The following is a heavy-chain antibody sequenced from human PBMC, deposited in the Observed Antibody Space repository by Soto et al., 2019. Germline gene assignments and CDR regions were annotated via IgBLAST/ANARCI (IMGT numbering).Heavy chain of an antibody. D-gene: IGHD5-12*01. J-gene: IGHJ6*02. Sequence: LSLTCAVYGGYFSGYYWSWIRQPPGKGREWIGEINHSGSTNYNPSLKSRVTISVDTSKNQFSLKLSSVTAADTAVYYCARVTWGYSGYDRSDYYYYYGMDVWGQGTTVTV. V-gene: IGHV4-34*01. CDR1: GGYFSGYY. CDR3: ARVTWGYSGYDRSDYYYYYGMDV. CDR2: INHSGST.